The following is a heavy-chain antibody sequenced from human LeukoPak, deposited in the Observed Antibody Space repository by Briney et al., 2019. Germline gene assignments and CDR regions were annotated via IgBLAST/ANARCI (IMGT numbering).Heavy chain of an antibody. Sequence: PSETLSLTCTVSGGSISSSRYYWGWIRQPPGKGLEWIGSIYYSGSTYYNPSLKSRVTISVDTSKNQFSLKLSSVTAADTAVYYCARDFWGSYRYMDYWGQGTLVTVSS. J-gene: IGHJ4*02. CDR3: ARDFWGSYRYMDY. CDR1: GGSISSSRYY. D-gene: IGHD3-16*02. CDR2: IYYSGST. V-gene: IGHV4-39*01.